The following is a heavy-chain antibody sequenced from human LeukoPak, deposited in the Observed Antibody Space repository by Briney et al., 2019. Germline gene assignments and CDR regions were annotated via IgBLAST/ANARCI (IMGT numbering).Heavy chain of an antibody. CDR3: TRDSGTYNWLDP. D-gene: IGHD1-26*01. V-gene: IGHV3-73*01. J-gene: IGHJ5*02. CDR2: IDKEKNSYATAS. Sequence: GGSLRLSCAASGFTFSGSAIHWVRQSFGKGLEWIGHIDKEKNSYATASAYAVSVEGRFTVSRDDSNNMAFLQMSGLKTEDTALYFCTRDSGTYNWLDPWGQGTLVTVSS. CDR1: GFTFSGSA.